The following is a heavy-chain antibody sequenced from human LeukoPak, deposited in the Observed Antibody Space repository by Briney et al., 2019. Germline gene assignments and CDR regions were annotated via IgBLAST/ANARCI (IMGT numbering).Heavy chain of an antibody. J-gene: IGHJ4*02. CDR1: GYTFTGYY. CDR3: ASTQGDYGDYFDY. V-gene: IGHV1-2*06. Sequence: ASVKVSCKASGYTFTGYYMHWVRQAPGQGLEWMGRINPNSGGTNYAQKFQGRVTMTRDTSISTAYMELSRLRSDDTAVYYCASTQGDYGDYFDYWGQGTLVTVSS. D-gene: IGHD4-17*01. CDR2: INPNSGGT.